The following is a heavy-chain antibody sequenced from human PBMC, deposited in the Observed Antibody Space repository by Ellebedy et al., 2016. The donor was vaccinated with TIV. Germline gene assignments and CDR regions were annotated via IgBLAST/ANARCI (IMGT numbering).Heavy chain of an antibody. V-gene: IGHV3-33*08. CDR2: IWYDGSNE. CDR1: GFTFSSYG. Sequence: PGGSLRLSCAASGFTFSSYGMHWVRQAPGKGLEWVAVIWYDGSNEYYADSVKGRFTISRDNSKNTLYLQMNSLRAEDTAVYYCARSSGRVAATLVGYWGQGTLVTVSS. CDR3: ARSSGRVAATLVGY. D-gene: IGHD2-15*01. J-gene: IGHJ4*02.